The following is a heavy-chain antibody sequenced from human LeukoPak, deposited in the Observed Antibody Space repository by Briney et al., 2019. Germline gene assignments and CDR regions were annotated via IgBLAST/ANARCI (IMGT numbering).Heavy chain of an antibody. D-gene: IGHD6-19*01. V-gene: IGHV1-2*02. CDR2: INPNSGGT. Sequence: APVKVSCKASGYTFTGYYMHWVRQAPGQGLEWMGWINPNSGGTNYAQKFQGRVTMTRDTSISTAYMELSRLRSDDTAVYYCARARGRYSSGWYYFDYWGQGTLVTVSS. CDR1: GYTFTGYY. J-gene: IGHJ4*02. CDR3: ARARGRYSSGWYYFDY.